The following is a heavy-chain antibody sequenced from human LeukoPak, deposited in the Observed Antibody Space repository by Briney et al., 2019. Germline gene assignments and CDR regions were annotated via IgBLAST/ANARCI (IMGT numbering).Heavy chain of an antibody. J-gene: IGHJ4*02. CDR2: INAGNGNT. Sequence: GASVKVSCKASGYTFISYAMHWVRQAPGQRLEWMGWINAGNGNTKYSQRFQGRVTLTRDTSASTAYMELSSLRSEDTAVYYCARGREYSSSSDSRLGGYWGQGTLVTVSS. CDR1: GYTFISYA. V-gene: IGHV1-3*01. D-gene: IGHD6-6*01. CDR3: ARGREYSSSSDSRLGGY.